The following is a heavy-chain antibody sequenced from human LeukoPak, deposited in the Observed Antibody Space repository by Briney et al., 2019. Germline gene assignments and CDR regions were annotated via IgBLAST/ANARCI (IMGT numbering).Heavy chain of an antibody. V-gene: IGHV4-4*09. CDR1: GGSISSYY. D-gene: IGHD6-19*01. CDR2: IYTSGST. J-gene: IGHJ5*02. CDR3: ARRLAVALFDP. Sequence: SETLSLTCTVSGGSISSYYWSWLRQPPGKGLVWIGYIYTSGSTNYNPSLKSRVTISVDTSKNQFSLKLSSVTAADTAVYYCARRLAVALFDPWGQGTLVTVSS.